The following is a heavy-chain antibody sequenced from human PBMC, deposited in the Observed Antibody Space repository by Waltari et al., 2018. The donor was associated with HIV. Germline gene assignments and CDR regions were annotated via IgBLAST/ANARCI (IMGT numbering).Heavy chain of an antibody. CDR1: GGSVGSSGFA. D-gene: IGHD2-15*01. J-gene: IGHJ3*01. CDR2: IYYTGST. CDR3: ARDRFCNGNGCSPSDAFDV. V-gene: IGHV4-30-2*06. Sequence: QLRLQESGSGLLKPSQTLSLTCNVSGGSVGSSGFAWSCIRQSPGKGLEWIGYIYYTGSTYYNPSLKSRVNISLDRSKNQFSLRLSYVSAADTAVYYCARDRFCNGNGCSPSDAFDVWGQGRMVTVSS.